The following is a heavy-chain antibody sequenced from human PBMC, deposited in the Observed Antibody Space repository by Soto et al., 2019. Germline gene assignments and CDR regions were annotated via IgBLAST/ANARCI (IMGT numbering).Heavy chain of an antibody. CDR2: IYYSGST. Sequence: QVQLQESGPGLVKPSETLSLTCTVSGGSISSYYWSCIRQPPGKGLEWIGYIYYSGSTNYNPSLKSRVSISVDTSKNQFSLKLSSVTAADTAVYYCAREDQNYGNFAYWGQGTLVTVSS. D-gene: IGHD4-17*01. CDR1: GGSISSYY. J-gene: IGHJ4*02. CDR3: AREDQNYGNFAY. V-gene: IGHV4-59*01.